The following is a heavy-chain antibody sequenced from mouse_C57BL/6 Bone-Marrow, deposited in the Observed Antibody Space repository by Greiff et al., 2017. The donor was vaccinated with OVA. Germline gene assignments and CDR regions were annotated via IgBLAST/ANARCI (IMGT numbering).Heavy chain of an antibody. Sequence: VKLMESGAELVKPGASVKMSCKASGYTFTTYPIEWMKQNHGKSLEWIGNFHPYNDDTKYNEKFKGKATLTVEESSSTVYLELSRLTSDDSAVYYCARGYYGSSYAMDYWGQGTSVTVSS. CDR3: ARGYYGSSYAMDY. D-gene: IGHD1-1*01. CDR2: FHPYNDDT. CDR1: GYTFTTYP. V-gene: IGHV1-47*01. J-gene: IGHJ4*01.